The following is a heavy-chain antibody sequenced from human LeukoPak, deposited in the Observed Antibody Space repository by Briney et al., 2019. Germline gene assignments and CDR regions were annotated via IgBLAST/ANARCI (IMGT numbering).Heavy chain of an antibody. CDR1: GGTFSSYA. J-gene: IGHJ4*02. V-gene: IGHV1-69*13. CDR3: ARGGGAARPGGYYFDY. D-gene: IGHD6-6*01. CDR2: IIPIFGTA. Sequence: SVKVSCKASGGTFSSYAISWVRQAPGQGLEWMGGIIPIFGTANYAQKFQGRVTITADESTSTAYMELSSLRSEDTAVYYCARGGGAARPGGYYFDYWGQGTLVTVSS.